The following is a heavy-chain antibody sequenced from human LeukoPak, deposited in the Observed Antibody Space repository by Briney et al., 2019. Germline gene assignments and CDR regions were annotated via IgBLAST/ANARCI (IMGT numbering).Heavy chain of an antibody. CDR2: IYYSGST. D-gene: IGHD3-10*01. V-gene: IGHV4-39*01. CDR3: ASPADPYGSGSYPFDY. CDR1: GGSISSSSYY. J-gene: IGHJ4*02. Sequence: SETLSLTCTVSGGSISSSSYYWGWIRQPPGKGLEWLGRIYYSGSTYYNPSLKSRVTISVDTSKNQFSLKLSSVTAADTAVYYCASPADPYGSGSYPFDYWGQGTLVTVSS.